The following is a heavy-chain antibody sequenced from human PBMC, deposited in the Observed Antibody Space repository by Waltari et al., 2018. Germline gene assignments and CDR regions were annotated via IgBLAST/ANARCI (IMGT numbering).Heavy chain of an antibody. D-gene: IGHD3-16*01. V-gene: IGHV1-18*01. CDR1: GYTFYSSG. J-gene: IGHJ4*02. CDR2: IRNYNGDT. CDR3: SRTFGAYVGDHDY. Sequence: QVQLVQSGSEVKKPGASVHVSCKASGYTFYSSGFSWERKAPGQGLEGIGWIRNYNGDTNDAQKFQGRVTLTTDKATTTAYMELRNLRSDDTAVYYCSRTFGAYVGDHDYWGQGTAVNVSS.